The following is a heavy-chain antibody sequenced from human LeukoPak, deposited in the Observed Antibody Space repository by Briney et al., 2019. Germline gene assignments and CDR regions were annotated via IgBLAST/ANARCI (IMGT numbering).Heavy chain of an antibody. D-gene: IGHD2-2*01. CDR2: IYPSGGST. CDR3: ARGGSMVY. V-gene: IGHV1-46*01. CDR1: GYTFTSNY. Sequence: GASVKVSCKASGYTFTSNYIHWVRRAPGQGLEWMGMIYPSGGSTSYAQKFQGRVTMTRDTSTSTVYMELSSLRSEDTAVYYCARGGSMVYWGQGTLVTVSS. J-gene: IGHJ4*02.